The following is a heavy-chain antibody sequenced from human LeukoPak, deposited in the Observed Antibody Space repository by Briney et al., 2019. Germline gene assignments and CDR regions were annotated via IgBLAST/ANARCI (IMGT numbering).Heavy chain of an antibody. CDR3: ARGLQRGPLDP. CDR1: GFTFSSYA. Sequence: GGSLRLSCAASGFTFSSYAMHWVRQAPGKGLEWVAVISYDGSNKYYADSVKGRFTISRDNSKNTLYLQMNSLRAEDTAVYYCARGLQRGPLDPRGQGTLVTVSS. CDR2: ISYDGSNK. V-gene: IGHV3-30-3*01. J-gene: IGHJ5*02.